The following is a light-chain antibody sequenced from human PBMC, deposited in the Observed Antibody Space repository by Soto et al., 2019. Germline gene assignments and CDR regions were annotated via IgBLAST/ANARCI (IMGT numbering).Light chain of an antibody. V-gene: IGLV2-11*01. J-gene: IGLJ2*01. CDR2: DVS. CDR3: CSYTGSDTLV. CDR1: SSDVGGYNY. Sequence: QSALTQPASVSGSPGQSITISCTGTSSDVGGYNYVSWYQHHPGKAPKLMIYDVSKRPSGVPDRFSGSKSDNTASLTISGLQAEDEADYYCCSYTGSDTLVFGGGTKLTVL.